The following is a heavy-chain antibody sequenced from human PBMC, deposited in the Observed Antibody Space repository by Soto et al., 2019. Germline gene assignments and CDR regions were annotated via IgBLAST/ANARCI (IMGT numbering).Heavy chain of an antibody. V-gene: IGHV4-4*02. Sequence: TLSLPCAVSGGSISSSNWWSWVRQPPGKGLEWIGEIYHSGSTNYNPSLKSRVTISVDKSKNQFSLKLSSVTAADTAVYYCAREKAYYDLWSGYWRVSWFDPWGQGTLITVSS. J-gene: IGHJ5*02. D-gene: IGHD3-3*01. CDR2: IYHSGST. CDR1: GGSISSSNW. CDR3: AREKAYYDLWSGYWRVSWFDP.